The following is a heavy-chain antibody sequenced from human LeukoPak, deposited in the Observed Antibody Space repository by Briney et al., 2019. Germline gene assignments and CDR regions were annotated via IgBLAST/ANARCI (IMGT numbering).Heavy chain of an antibody. Sequence: SETLSLTCTVSGGSISSSSYYWSWIRQPPGKGLEWIGYIYYSGSTNYNPSLKSRVTISVDTSKNQFSLKLSSVTAADTAVYYCARGGSKDYNWFDPWGQGTLVTVSS. J-gene: IGHJ5*02. CDR3: ARGGSKDYNWFDP. V-gene: IGHV4-61*01. D-gene: IGHD6-13*01. CDR1: GGSISSSSYY. CDR2: IYYSGST.